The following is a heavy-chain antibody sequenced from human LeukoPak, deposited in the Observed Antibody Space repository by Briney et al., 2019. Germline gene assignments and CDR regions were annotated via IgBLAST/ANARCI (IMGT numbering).Heavy chain of an antibody. CDR2: ISRSGSTT. CDR3: ASDRGYGGYDY. V-gene: IGHV3-11*01. Sequence: GGSLRLSCAASGFTFSDYYMNWIRQAPGKGLEWVSYISRSGSTTYYADSVEGRFTISRDNAKNSLYLQMDSLRAEDTALYFCASDRGYGGYDYWGQGSLVTVS. J-gene: IGHJ4*02. CDR1: GFTFSDYY. D-gene: IGHD5-12*01.